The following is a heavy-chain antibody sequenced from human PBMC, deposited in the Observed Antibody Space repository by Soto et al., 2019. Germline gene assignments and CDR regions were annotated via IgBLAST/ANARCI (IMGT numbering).Heavy chain of an antibody. Sequence: QVQRQESGPGLVKPSWTLSLSCTVSGGPISTDHWWTWVRQSPGEGLEWIGEIFHSGSTADTPSLKSRVTISVDRYNNLVSLNLNSGTAADTAIYYCAIRFLRDRSGARDIWGRWTTVTVSS. CDR2: IFHSGST. V-gene: IGHV4-4*02. CDR1: GGPISTDHW. D-gene: IGHD3-10*01. J-gene: IGHJ6*02. CDR3: AIRFLRDRSGARDI.